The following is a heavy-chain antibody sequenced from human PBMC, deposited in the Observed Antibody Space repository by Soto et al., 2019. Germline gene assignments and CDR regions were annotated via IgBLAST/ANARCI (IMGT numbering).Heavy chain of an antibody. CDR1: GFTFSMYS. CDR2: IPQEGVDG. V-gene: IGHV3-7*03. D-gene: IGHD2-21*02. J-gene: IGHJ6*02. CDR3: ARDHLILPAHDFFYGSDV. Sequence: VGSLRLSCEVSGFTFSMYSMSWVRQSPGKGLEWVAKIPQEGVDGHYADSVKGRFTISRDNGKNSLYLQLNNLRAEDTAVYYCARDHLILPAHDFFYGSDVCGRRATVTVSS.